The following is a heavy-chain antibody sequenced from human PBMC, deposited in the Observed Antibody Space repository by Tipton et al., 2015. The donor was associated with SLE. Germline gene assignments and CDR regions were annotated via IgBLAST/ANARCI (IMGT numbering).Heavy chain of an antibody. CDR3: ARGEQQLVNAFDI. CDR1: GFTFSSYE. J-gene: IGHJ3*02. CDR2: ISSSGSTI. Sequence: SLRLSCAASGFTFSSYEMNWVRQAPGKGLEWVSYISSSGSTICYADSVKGRFTISRDNAKNSLYLQMNSLRAEDTAVYYCARGEQQLVNAFDIWGQGTMVTVSS. V-gene: IGHV3-48*03. D-gene: IGHD6-13*01.